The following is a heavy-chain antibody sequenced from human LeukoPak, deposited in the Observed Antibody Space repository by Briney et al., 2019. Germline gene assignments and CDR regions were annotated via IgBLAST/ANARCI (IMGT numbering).Heavy chain of an antibody. J-gene: IGHJ6*02. D-gene: IGHD5-18*01. CDR3: AKDIPQSGYREDPYYYYYGMDV. CDR1: GFTFSTAW. CDR2: ISGSGGST. Sequence: PGGSLRLSCVASGFTFSTAWMHWARQTPGKGLEWVSAISGSGGSTYYADSVKGRFTISRDNSKNTLYLQMNSLRAEDTAVYYCAKDIPQSGYREDPYYYYYGMDVWGQGTTVTVSS. V-gene: IGHV3-23*01.